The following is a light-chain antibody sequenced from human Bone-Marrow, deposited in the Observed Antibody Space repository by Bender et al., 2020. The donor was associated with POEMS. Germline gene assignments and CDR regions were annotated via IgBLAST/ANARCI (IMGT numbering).Light chain of an antibody. Sequence: QSVLTQPPSASGTPGQRVTISCSGGSSNIGAHAVNWYQHLPGTAPKLLIYSSHRRPSEVPDRFSGSRSGTSASLAISGLQSEDEADYYCQSYDNSLSGVVFGGGTKLTVL. CDR1: SSNIGAHA. CDR3: QSYDNSLSGVV. J-gene: IGLJ2*01. V-gene: IGLV1-44*01. CDR2: SSH.